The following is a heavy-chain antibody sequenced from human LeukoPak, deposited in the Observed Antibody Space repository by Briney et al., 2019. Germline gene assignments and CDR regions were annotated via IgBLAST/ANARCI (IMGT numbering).Heavy chain of an antibody. CDR1: GFIFSNYA. J-gene: IGHJ6*02. CDR3: AKGTVAGHFYYYDMDV. CDR2: ISGSGGST. V-gene: IGHV3-23*01. D-gene: IGHD6-19*01. Sequence: GRSLRLSCAASGFIFSNYAMSWVRQAPGKGLEWVSGISGSGGSTYYVDSVKGRFTISRDNSKNTLYLQMNSLRAEDTAVFYCAKGTVAGHFYYYDMDVWGQGTTVTVSS.